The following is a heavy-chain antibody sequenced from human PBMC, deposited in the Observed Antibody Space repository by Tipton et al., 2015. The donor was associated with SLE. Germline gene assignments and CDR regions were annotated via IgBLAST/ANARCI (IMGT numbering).Heavy chain of an antibody. CDR2: IYHSGST. CDR1: GGSISSSSYY. Sequence: TLSLTCTVSGGSISSSSYYWGWFRQPPGKGLEWIGSIYHSGSTYYNPSLKSRVTISVDTSKNQFSLKLSSVTAADTAVYYCARAVSSGWYARSDYWGQGTLVTVSS. V-gene: IGHV4-39*07. CDR3: ARAVSSGWYARSDY. J-gene: IGHJ4*02. D-gene: IGHD6-19*01.